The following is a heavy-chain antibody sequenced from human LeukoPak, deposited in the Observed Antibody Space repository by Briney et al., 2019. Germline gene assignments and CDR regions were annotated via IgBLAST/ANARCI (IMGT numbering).Heavy chain of an antibody. CDR1: GGTFSSYA. V-gene: IGHV1-18*01. CDR3: ARDTSPLLRYFDWFTN. J-gene: IGHJ4*02. D-gene: IGHD3-9*01. Sequence: GASVKVSCKASGGTFSSYAISWVRQAPGQGLEWMGWISAYNGNTNYAQKLQGRVTMTTDTSTSTAYMELRSLRSDDTAVYYCARDTSPLLRYFDWFTNWGQGTLVTVSS. CDR2: ISAYNGNT.